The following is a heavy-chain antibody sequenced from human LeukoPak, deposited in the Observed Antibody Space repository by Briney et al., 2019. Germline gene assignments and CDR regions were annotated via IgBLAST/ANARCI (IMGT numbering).Heavy chain of an antibody. D-gene: IGHD2-2*01. CDR1: GFTFSSYS. V-gene: IGHV3-23*01. CDR2: TSDNAGST. Sequence: PGGSLRLSCAASGFTFSSYSMSWVRQAPGKGLEWVSTTSDNAGSTRYADSVKGRFTISRDNSKNTLYLQLNSLRAEDTALYFCAKLGCSTTSCYANCWGQGTLVTVSS. CDR3: AKLGCSTTSCYANC. J-gene: IGHJ4*02.